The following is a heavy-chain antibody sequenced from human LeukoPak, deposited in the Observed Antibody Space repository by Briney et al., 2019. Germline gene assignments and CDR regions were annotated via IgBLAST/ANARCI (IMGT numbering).Heavy chain of an antibody. CDR1: GYTFTSYY. J-gene: IGHJ4*02. CDR3: AKSVAATGSLKHLRSGNLFDY. V-gene: IGHV1-46*01. CDR2: INPSGGST. Sequence: ASVKVSCKASGYTFTSYYMHWVRQAPGQGLEWMGIINPSGGSTSYAQKFQGRVTMTRDTSTSTVYMELSSLRSEDTAVYYCAKSVAATGSLKHLRSGNLFDYWGQGSLVTVSS. D-gene: IGHD6-13*01.